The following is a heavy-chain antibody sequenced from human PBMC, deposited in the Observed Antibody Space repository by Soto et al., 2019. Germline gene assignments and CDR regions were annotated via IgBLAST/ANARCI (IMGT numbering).Heavy chain of an antibody. CDR2: IVVGSGHT. D-gene: IGHD3-16*01. V-gene: IGHV1-58*01. CDR3: AADPLYVDGMEV. J-gene: IGHJ6*02. CDR1: GFTFTSSA. Sequence: EASVKVSCKASGFTFTSSAVQWVRQARGQRLEWQGWIVVGSGHTHYAQKFQERVTISRDMSTSADYMELSSLRSDDAAVYYCAADPLYVDGMEVWGQGTTVTVSS.